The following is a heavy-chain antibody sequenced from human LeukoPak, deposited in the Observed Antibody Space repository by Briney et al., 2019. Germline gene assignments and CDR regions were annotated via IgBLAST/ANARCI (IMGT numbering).Heavy chain of an antibody. CDR2: IYPGDSDT. D-gene: IGHD7-27*01. V-gene: IGHV5-51*01. Sequence: GESLKISCKASGYSFTSQWIGWVRQMPGKGLEWMGIIYPGDSDTRYSPSFQGQVTIPADKSISTAYLQWSSLKASDTAMYYCARRDSNWGFDYWGQGTLVTVSS. CDR3: ARRDSNWGFDY. CDR1: GYSFTSQW. J-gene: IGHJ4*02.